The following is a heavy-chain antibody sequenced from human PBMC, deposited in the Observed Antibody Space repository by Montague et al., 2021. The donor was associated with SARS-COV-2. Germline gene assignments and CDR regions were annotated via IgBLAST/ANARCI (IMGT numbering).Heavy chain of an antibody. CDR3: ARSYSTTVVIRAFNS. Sequence: PALVKPTQTLTLTCTFSGFSRSTSGMCVSWIRQPPGKALEWLTLIDWDDDKYYSTSLKTRLTISKDTSKNQVVLTMTNMDPVDTATNYCARSYSTTVVIRAFNSWGQGTLVTVSS. V-gene: IGHV2-70*01. D-gene: IGHD4-23*01. CDR2: IDWDDDK. J-gene: IGHJ4*02. CDR1: GFSRSTSGMC.